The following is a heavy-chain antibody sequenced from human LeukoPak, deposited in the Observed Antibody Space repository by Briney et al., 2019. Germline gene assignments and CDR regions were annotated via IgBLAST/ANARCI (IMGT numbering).Heavy chain of an antibody. CDR2: INPNSGGT. V-gene: IGHV1-2*04. Sequence: ASVKVSCKASGYTFTGYYMHWVRQAPGQGLEWMGWINPNSGGTNYAQKFQGWVTMTRDTSISTAYMELSRLRSDDTAVYYCARAAGTPRQYGMDVWGQGTTVTVSS. CDR3: ARAAGTPRQYGMDV. J-gene: IGHJ6*02. CDR1: GYTFTGYY. D-gene: IGHD1-1*01.